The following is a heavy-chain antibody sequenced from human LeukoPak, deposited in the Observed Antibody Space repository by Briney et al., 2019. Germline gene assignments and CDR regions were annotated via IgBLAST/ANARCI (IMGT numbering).Heavy chain of an antibody. J-gene: IGHJ4*02. D-gene: IGHD6-19*01. V-gene: IGHV1-18*01. CDR2: ISAYNGNT. Sequence: GWISAYNGNTNYAQKLQGRVTMTTDTSTSTAYMELRSLRSDDTAVYYCASSRRVAGTAFDYWGQGTLVTVSS. CDR3: ASSRRVAGTAFDY.